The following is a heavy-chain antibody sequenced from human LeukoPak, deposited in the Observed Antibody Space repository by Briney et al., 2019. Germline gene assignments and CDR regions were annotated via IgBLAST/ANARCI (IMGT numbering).Heavy chain of an antibody. Sequence: GASVKVSCKASGGTFSSYAISWVRQAPGQGLEWMGGIIPIFGTANYAQKFQGRVTITADESTSTAYMELSSLRSEDTAVYYCAKDPTSTVARAFDIWGQGTMVTVSS. CDR3: AKDPTSTVARAFDI. J-gene: IGHJ3*02. CDR1: GGTFSSYA. V-gene: IGHV1-69*13. CDR2: IIPIFGTA. D-gene: IGHD4-23*01.